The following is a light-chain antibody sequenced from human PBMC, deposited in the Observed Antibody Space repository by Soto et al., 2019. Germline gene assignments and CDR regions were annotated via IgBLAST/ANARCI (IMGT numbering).Light chain of an antibody. CDR2: DAS. CDR3: QQRANIIT. V-gene: IGKV3-11*01. J-gene: IGKJ5*01. CDR1: QSVSSS. Sequence: EIVLTQSPATLSLSPGERATLSCRASQSVSSSLAWYQQKFGQAPRLLIYDASNRATGIPARFSGSGSGTDFTLTISSLEAEDFAVYYCQQRANIITFGQGTRLEIK.